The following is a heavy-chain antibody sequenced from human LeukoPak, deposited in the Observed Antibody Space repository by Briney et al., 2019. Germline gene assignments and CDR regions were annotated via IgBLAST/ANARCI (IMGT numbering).Heavy chain of an antibody. Sequence: ASVKVSCKASGYTFTNFYLHWVRQAPGQGLEWMGIINPTTGSTTYAQKLQGRVAMTRDMSTSTVYMELSSLRSEDTAVYFCARDLNPQSIGMRAFDIWGQGTMVTASS. D-gene: IGHD1-14*01. CDR3: ARDLNPQSIGMRAFDI. V-gene: IGHV1-46*01. CDR2: INPTTGST. J-gene: IGHJ3*02. CDR1: GYTFTNFY.